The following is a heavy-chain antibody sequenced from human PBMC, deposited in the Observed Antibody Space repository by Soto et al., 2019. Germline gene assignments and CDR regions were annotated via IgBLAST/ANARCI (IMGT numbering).Heavy chain of an antibody. J-gene: IGHJ4*02. D-gene: IGHD1-26*01. V-gene: IGHV4-39*01. Sequence: SETLSLTCTVSGGSISSSSYYWGWIRQPPGKGLEWIGSIYYSGSTYYNPSLKSRVTISVDTSKNQFSLKLSSVTAADTAVYYCAATSGDFWGQRTLVTVSS. CDR1: GGSISSSSYY. CDR2: IYYSGST. CDR3: AATSGDF.